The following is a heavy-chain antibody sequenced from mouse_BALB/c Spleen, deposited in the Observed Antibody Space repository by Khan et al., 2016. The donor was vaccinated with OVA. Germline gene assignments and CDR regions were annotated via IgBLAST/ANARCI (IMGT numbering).Heavy chain of an antibody. CDR2: INPSTGYT. D-gene: IGHD1-1*01. CDR3: TRRGLRWDFAY. Sequence: QVQLQQSGAELAKPGASVKMSCKASGYTFINYWILWVKQRPGQGLEWIGYINPSTGYTEYNQNFKDKATLTADKSSSTAYMQLSSLTSADSAVYYCTRRGLRWDFAYWGQGTTLTVSS. CDR1: GYTFINYW. J-gene: IGHJ2*01. V-gene: IGHV1-7*01.